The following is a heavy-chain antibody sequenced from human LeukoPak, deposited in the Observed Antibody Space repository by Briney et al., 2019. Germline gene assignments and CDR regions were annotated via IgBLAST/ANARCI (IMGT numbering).Heavy chain of an antibody. V-gene: IGHV3-21*01. Sequence: GSLRLSCAASGFTFSSYSMNWVRQAPGKGLEWVSSISSSSSYKYYADSVKGRFTISRDNAKNPLYLQMNRLRAEDPAVYYCARAIVATDAFDIWGQGTMVTVSS. CDR3: ARAIVATDAFDI. CDR2: ISSSSSYK. J-gene: IGHJ3*02. D-gene: IGHD5-12*01. CDR1: GFTFSSYS.